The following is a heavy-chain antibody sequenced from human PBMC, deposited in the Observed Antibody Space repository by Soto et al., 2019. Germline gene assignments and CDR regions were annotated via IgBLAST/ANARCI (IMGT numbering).Heavy chain of an antibody. V-gene: IGHV5-51*01. CDR3: ARHSGSGSYDPYYYYYYMDV. J-gene: IGHJ6*03. CDR1: GYSFTRYW. D-gene: IGHD3-10*01. Sequence: GESLKISCKGSGYSFTRYWIGWVRQMPGKGLEWMGIIYPGDSDTRYSPSFQGQVTISADKSISTAYLQWSSLKASDTAMYYCARHSGSGSYDPYYYYYYMDVWGKGTTVTVSS. CDR2: IYPGDSDT.